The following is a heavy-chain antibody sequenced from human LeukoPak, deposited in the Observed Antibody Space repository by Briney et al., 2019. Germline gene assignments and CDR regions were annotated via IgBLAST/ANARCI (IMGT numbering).Heavy chain of an antibody. CDR3: ASEVITGTTVDFDY. CDR2: INPNSGGT. D-gene: IGHD1-7*01. J-gene: IGHJ4*02. V-gene: IGHV1-2*02. CDR1: GYTFTGYY. Sequence: ASVKVSCKASGYTFTGYYMHWVRQAPGQGLEWMGWINPNSGGTNYAQKFQGRVTMTRDTSISTAYMELSRLRSDDTAVYYCASEVITGTTVDFDYWGQGTLVTVSS.